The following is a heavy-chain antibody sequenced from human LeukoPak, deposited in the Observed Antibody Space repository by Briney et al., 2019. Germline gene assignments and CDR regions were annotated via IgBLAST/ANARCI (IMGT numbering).Heavy chain of an antibody. D-gene: IGHD3-22*01. CDR1: GYTFTSYY. J-gene: IGHJ4*02. CDR3: ARVYRGHYYDSSGYTNFDY. V-gene: IGHV1-46*01. CDR2: INPSGGST. Sequence: ASVKVSCKASGYTFTSYYTHWVRQAPGQGLEWMGIINPSGGSTSYAQKFQGRVTMTRDTSTSTVYMELSSLRSEDTAVYYCARVYRGHYYDSSGYTNFDYWGQGTLVTVSS.